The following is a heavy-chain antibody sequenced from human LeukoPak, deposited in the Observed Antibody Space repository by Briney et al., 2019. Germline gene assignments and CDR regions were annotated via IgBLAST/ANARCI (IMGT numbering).Heavy chain of an antibody. J-gene: IGHJ4*02. D-gene: IGHD6-19*01. V-gene: IGHV4-59*12. CDR2: IYYSGST. CDR3: ARDQGRWLVRTFDY. Sequence: SGTLSLTCTVSAGSISTYYWSWIRQPPGKGLEWIGNIYYSGSTYYNPSLKSRVTISVDTSKNQFSLKLSSVTAADTAVYYCARDQGRWLVRTFDYWGQGTLVTVSS. CDR1: AGSISTYY.